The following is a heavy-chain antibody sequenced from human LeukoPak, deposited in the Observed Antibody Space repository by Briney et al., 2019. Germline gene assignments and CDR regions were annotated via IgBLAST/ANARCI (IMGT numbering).Heavy chain of an antibody. D-gene: IGHD2-15*01. CDR3: AKRGGGGWFGY. CDR1: GFTFSSYG. Sequence: GGSLRLSCAASGFTFSSYGMYWVRQAPGKGLERVAFIRNDGNNQYYADSVKGRFTISRDDSKSTLYLQLNSLVAEDTAGYYCAKRGGGGWFGYWSRGTLVTVSS. CDR2: IRNDGNNQ. V-gene: IGHV3-30*02. J-gene: IGHJ5*01.